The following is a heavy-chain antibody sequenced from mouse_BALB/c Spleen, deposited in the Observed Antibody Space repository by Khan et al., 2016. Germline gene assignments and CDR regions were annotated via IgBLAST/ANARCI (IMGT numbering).Heavy chain of an antibody. CDR1: GFAFSRYW. CDR3: SRAGYYGYLAY. Sequence: EVKLLESGGGLVHPGGSLKLSCAASGFAFSRYWMSWVRQAPGKGLEWIGEINPDSYTINYTPSLKDKFIISRDNAKHTLYLQMSKVRSEDTALYYWSRAGYYGYLAYWGQGTLVTVSA. CDR2: INPDSYTI. V-gene: IGHV4-1*02. D-gene: IGHD1-1*01. J-gene: IGHJ3*01.